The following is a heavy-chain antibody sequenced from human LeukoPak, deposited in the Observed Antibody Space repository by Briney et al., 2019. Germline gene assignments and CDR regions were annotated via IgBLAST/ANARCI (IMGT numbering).Heavy chain of an antibody. J-gene: IGHJ6*02. D-gene: IGHD2-2*01. Sequence: SETLSLTCAVYGGSFSGYYWSWIRQPPGKGLEWIGEINHSGSTNYNPSLKSRVTISVDASKNQFSLKLSSVTAADTAVYYCARDRGIVVVPAARPNPDYGMDVWGQGTTVTVSS. CDR3: ARDRGIVVVPAARPNPDYGMDV. CDR2: INHSGST. CDR1: GGSFSGYY. V-gene: IGHV4-34*01.